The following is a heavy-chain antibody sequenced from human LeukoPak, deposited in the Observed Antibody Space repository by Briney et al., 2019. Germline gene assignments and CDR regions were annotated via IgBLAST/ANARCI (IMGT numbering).Heavy chain of an antibody. D-gene: IGHD3-9*01. CDR3: ARDEGDYDILTGPDY. CDR1: GFTFSSYA. V-gene: IGHV3-30*04. CDR2: ISYHGSNK. Sequence: GVSLRLSCAASGFTFSSYAMHWVRQTPGKGLEWVAVISYHGSNKYYADSVKGRFTISRDNSKNTLYLQMNSLRAEDTAVYYCARDEGDYDILTGPDYWGQGTLVTVSS. J-gene: IGHJ4*02.